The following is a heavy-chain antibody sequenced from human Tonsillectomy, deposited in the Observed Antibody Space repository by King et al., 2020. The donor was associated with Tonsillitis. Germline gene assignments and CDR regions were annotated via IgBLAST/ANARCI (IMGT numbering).Heavy chain of an antibody. J-gene: IGHJ3*02. V-gene: IGHV4-59*01. CDR2: IHYSGRT. CDR1: SGSISIYH. D-gene: IGHD1-26*01. CDR3: AREGDRGQSGSFPDAFDI. Sequence: LQLQESGPGLVKPSETLSLTCTVSSGSISIYHWTWIRQPPGKGLEWIGYIHYSGRTNYSPSLKSRVTMSIDTSKNQFSLTLSAVTSADAAVYYCAREGDRGQSGSFPDAFDIWGQGTMVSVSS.